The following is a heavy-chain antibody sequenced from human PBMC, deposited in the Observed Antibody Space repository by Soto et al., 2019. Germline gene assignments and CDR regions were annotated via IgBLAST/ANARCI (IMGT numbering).Heavy chain of an antibody. D-gene: IGHD6-13*01. CDR1: GFTFSSYG. CDR2: ISYDGSNK. V-gene: IGHV3-30*18. CDR3: ANAYGRIAAAGTDGYYYYGMDV. Sequence: GGSLRLSCAASGFTFSSYGMHWVRQAPGKGLEWVAVISYDGSNKYYADSVKGRFTISRDSSKNTLYLQMNSLRAEDTAVYYCANAYGRIAAAGTDGYYYYGMDVWGQGTTVTVSS. J-gene: IGHJ6*02.